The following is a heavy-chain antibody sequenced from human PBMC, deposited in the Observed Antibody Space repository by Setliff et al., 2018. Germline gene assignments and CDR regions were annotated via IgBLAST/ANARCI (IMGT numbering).Heavy chain of an antibody. Sequence: GGSLRLSCAASGFTFSSSAMAWVRQAPGKGLEWVSAISSTITSTYYADSVKGRFTISRGNSKNTLYLQMNSLRAEDTAVYYCAKHGAYNDFLTGYNFYYDMDVWGQGTTVTVSS. D-gene: IGHD3-9*01. CDR3: AKHGAYNDFLTGYNFYYDMDV. CDR2: ISSTITST. J-gene: IGHJ6*02. V-gene: IGHV3-23*01. CDR1: GFTFSSSA.